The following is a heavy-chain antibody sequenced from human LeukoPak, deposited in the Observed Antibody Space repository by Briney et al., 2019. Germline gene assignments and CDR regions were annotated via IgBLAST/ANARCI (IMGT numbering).Heavy chain of an antibody. V-gene: IGHV3-23*01. CDR1: GFTFSSYA. CDR2: ISGSGGST. J-gene: IGHJ6*03. CDR3: AKQEDDFWGDYYYYMDV. Sequence: GGSLRLSCADSGFTFSSYAMSWVRQAPGKGLEWVSAISGSGGSTYYADSVKGRFTISRDNSKNTLYLLMNSLRAEDTAVYYCAKQEDDFWGDYYYYMDVWGKGTTVTVSS. D-gene: IGHD3-3*01.